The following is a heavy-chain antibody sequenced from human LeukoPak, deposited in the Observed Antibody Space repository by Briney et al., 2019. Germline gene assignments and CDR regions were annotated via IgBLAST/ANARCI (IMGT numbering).Heavy chain of an antibody. CDR3: ARDSGDAVAVNWYFDL. CDR1: GYTFTGYY. Sequence: ASVKVSCKASGYTFTGYYMHWVRQAPGQALEWMGRINPNSGGTNYAQKFQGRVTMTRDTSISTAYMELSRLRSDDTAVYYCARDSGDAVAVNWYFDLWGRGTLVTVSS. D-gene: IGHD6-19*01. J-gene: IGHJ2*01. V-gene: IGHV1-2*06. CDR2: INPNSGGT.